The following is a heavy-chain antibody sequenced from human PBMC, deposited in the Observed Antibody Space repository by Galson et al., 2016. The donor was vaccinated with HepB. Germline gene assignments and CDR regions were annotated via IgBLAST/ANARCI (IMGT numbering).Heavy chain of an antibody. CDR3: ARDAPGYGTEIDS. CDR2: TYYRSRWYN. CDR1: GDSVSSNSPA. Sequence: CAISGDSVSSNSPAWNWLSQSTSRGLQWLGWTYYRSRWYNDYAISVKGRITFNPDTSKNHFPLQLNSVTPEDTAVYYWARDAPGYGTEIDSWGQGTLVTVSS. D-gene: IGHD2-8*02. J-gene: IGHJ4*02. V-gene: IGHV6-1*01.